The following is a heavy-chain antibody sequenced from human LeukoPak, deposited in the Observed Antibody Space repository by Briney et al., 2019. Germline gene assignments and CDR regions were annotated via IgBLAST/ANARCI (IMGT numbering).Heavy chain of an antibody. J-gene: IGHJ4*02. CDR2: ITSTSGDM. D-gene: IGHD3-10*01. CDR3: ARAAGHYFDY. V-gene: IGHV3-21*06. Sequence: PGGSLRLSCAASGFTFRSYSMNWVRQAPGKGREWVSFITSTSGDMLYADSVKGRFTISRDNAKNTLYLQMNSLRAEDTAVYFCARAAGHYFDYWGQGSLLTVSS. CDR1: GFTFRSYS.